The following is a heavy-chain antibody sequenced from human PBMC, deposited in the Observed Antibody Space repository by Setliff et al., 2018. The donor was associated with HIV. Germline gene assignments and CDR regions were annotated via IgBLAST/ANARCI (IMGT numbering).Heavy chain of an antibody. CDR3: ARTHNVYWYFDL. CDR1: GFSLRASGMC. CDR2: SDWDDDK. J-gene: IGHJ2*01. V-gene: IGHV2-70*11. Sequence: GSGPTLVNPTQTLTLTCTFSGFSLRASGMCVSWLRQPPGKALEWLARSDWDDDKYYNTSLKTRLTLSKDTSKNPVVLTMTNMDPVDTATYYCARTHNVYWYFDLWGRGTLVTVS. D-gene: IGHD2-21*01.